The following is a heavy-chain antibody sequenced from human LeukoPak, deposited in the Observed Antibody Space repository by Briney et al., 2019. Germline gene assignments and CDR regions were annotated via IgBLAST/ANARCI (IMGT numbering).Heavy chain of an antibody. CDR2: ISGSGGST. J-gene: IGHJ4*02. D-gene: IGHD4-17*01. V-gene: IGHV3-23*01. CDR1: GFTFSSYA. CDR3: AKVRWSTVTTTPYYFDY. Sequence: GGSLRLSCAASGFTFSSYAMSWVRQAPGKGLEWVSAISGSGGSTYYADSVKGRFTISRDNSKNTLYLQMNSLRAEDTAVYYCAKVRWSTVTTTPYYFDYWGQGTLVTVSS.